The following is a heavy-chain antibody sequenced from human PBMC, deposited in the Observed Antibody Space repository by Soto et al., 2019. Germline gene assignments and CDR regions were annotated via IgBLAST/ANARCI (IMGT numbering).Heavy chain of an antibody. CDR1: GFTVSSNY. CDR3: AKDLRDYGDYGIGVGYFDY. V-gene: IGHV3-66*01. CDR2: IYSDDST. Sequence: GALRLSCAVSGFTVSSNYMSWVRQAPGKGLEWVSVIYSDDSTYYTDSVKGRFIISRDNSKNTLYLQMNSLRAEDTAVYYCAKDLRDYGDYGIGVGYFDYWGQGTLVTVSS. D-gene: IGHD4-17*01. J-gene: IGHJ4*02.